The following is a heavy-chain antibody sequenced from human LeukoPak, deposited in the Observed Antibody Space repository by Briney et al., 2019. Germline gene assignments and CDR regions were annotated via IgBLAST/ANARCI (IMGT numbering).Heavy chain of an antibody. CDR3: ARHTSGTMFSY. D-gene: IGHD1-1*01. CDR2: ISYSGST. J-gene: IGHJ4*02. V-gene: IGHV4-39*01. Sequence: SETLSLTCTVSGGFISGSSPYWGWIRQPPGKGLEWVGTISYSGSTFYSPSLRGRITISVDTSRKQCSLNLSSVTATDTAVYYCARHTSGTMFSYWGQGALVTVSS. CDR1: GGFISGSSPY.